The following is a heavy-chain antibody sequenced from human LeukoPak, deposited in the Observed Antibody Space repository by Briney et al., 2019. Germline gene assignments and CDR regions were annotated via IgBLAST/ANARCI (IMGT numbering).Heavy chain of an antibody. V-gene: IGHV4-34*01. Sequence: PSETLSLTCAVYGGSFSGYYWSWIRQPPGKGLEWIGEINHSGSTNYNPSLKSRVTISVDTSKNQFSLKLSSVTAADTAVYYCARGATYCSSTSCPRVYYYYYYMDVWGKGTTVTVSS. CDR1: GGSFSGYY. CDR2: INHSGST. D-gene: IGHD2-2*01. J-gene: IGHJ6*03. CDR3: ARGATYCSSTSCPRVYYYYYYMDV.